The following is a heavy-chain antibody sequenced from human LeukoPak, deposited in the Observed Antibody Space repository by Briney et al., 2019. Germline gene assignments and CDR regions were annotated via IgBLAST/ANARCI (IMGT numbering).Heavy chain of an antibody. CDR2: ISWNSDYT. V-gene: IGHV3-43*01. J-gene: IGHJ4*02. CDR1: GFKFDDYT. CDR3: AKDFQGIVGATQIDF. Sequence: PGGSLRLSCAASGFKFDDYTIHWVRRAPEKGLEWVSLISWNSDYTSYAESVKGRFTISRDNSKNSLYLQMNSLRTEDTAFYYCAKDFQGIVGATQIDFWGQGTLVTVSS. D-gene: IGHD1-26*01.